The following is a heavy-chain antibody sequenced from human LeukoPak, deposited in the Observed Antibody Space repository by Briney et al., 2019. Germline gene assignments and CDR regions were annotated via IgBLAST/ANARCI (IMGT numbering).Heavy chain of an antibody. D-gene: IGHD3-10*01. CDR3: ARDGYGSGRNLGWFDP. CDR2: IIPILGID. J-gene: IGHJ5*02. V-gene: IGHV1-69*04. CDR1: VGTFSSYA. Sequence: SSVTVSFKSSVGTFSSYAISWVRQAPGQGLEWVGRIIPILGIDNYAQKCQGRVTITADKTTSTAYMELSSLRSEDTAVYYCARDGYGSGRNLGWFDPWGQGTLVTVSS.